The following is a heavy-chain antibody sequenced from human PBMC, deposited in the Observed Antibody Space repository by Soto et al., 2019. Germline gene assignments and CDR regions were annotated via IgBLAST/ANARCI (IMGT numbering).Heavy chain of an antibody. CDR3: ARVRNYCDSSTYTARYFDC. V-gene: IGHV1-18*01. J-gene: IGHJ4*02. CDR1: GYTFTNYG. Sequence: QVQVVQSGAEVKKPGASVKVSCMTTGYTFTNYGITWVRQAPGQGLEWMGWIVTYNGTTNYAQNGHVRVTMTTDTSTGPAYMELRRLRSDDTAVYYCARVRNYCDSSTYTARYFDCWGQGTLVTVSS. CDR2: IVTYNGTT. D-gene: IGHD3-22*01.